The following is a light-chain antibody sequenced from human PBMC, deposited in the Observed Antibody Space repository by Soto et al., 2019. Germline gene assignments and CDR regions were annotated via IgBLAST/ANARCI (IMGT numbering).Light chain of an antibody. CDR2: INN. CDR1: DSNVGSTA. CDR3: SAWDDSLHVWL. Sequence: QSVLTQPPSASGAPGQRVTISCSGSDSNVGSTAVNWYQQVPGTAPKLPIFINNQRPSGVPDRFSGSKSGTSASLSISGLQAEDEADYYCSAWDDSLHVWLFGGGTKLTVL. J-gene: IGLJ3*02. V-gene: IGLV1-44*01.